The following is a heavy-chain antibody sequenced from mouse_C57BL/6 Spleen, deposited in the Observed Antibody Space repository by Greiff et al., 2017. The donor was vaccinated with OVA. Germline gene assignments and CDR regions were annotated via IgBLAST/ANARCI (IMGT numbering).Heavy chain of an antibody. CDR3: ARDLYDYDGGFAY. D-gene: IGHD2-4*01. CDR1: GFTFSSYA. J-gene: IGHJ3*01. Sequence: EVKLVESGGGLVKPGGSLKLSCAASGFTFSSYAMSWVRQTPEKRLEWVATISDGGSYTYYPDNVKGRFTISRDNAKNNLYLQMSHLKSEDTAMYYCARDLYDYDGGFAYWGQGTLVTVSA. V-gene: IGHV5-4*01. CDR2: ISDGGSYT.